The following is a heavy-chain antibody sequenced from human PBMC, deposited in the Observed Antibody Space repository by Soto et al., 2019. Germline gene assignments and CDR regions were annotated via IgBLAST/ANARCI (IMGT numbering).Heavy chain of an antibody. Sequence: EVQLAESGGGLVQPGGSLRLSCAVSGFTFSSYWMHWVRQAPGKGLECVSRINSDGSSTTYADSVKGRFTISRDNAKNTLYLQMNSLRAEDTAVYYCARENGITIFAYSYYCMDVWGKGTTVTVSS. V-gene: IGHV3-74*01. J-gene: IGHJ6*03. D-gene: IGHD3-3*01. CDR1: GFTFSSYW. CDR3: ARENGITIFAYSYYCMDV. CDR2: INSDGSST.